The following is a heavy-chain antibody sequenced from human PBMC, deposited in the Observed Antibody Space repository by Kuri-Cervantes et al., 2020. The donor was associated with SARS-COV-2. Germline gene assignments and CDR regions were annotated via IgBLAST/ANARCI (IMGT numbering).Heavy chain of an antibody. V-gene: IGHV4-61*02. CDR1: GGSISGDTYY. CDR2: IYSSGNT. CDR3: ARSRGYHDSSGYYFDS. J-gene: IGHJ4*02. Sequence: SETLSLTCPVSGGSISGDTYYWGWVRQPAGKGLEWIGRIYSSGNTNYNPSLKSRVTISEDTSKNQFSLKLTSVTAADTAVYFCARSRGYHDSSGYYFDSWGQGTLVTVSS. D-gene: IGHD3-22*01.